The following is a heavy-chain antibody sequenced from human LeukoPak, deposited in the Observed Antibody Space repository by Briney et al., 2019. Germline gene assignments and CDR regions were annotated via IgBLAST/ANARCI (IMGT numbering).Heavy chain of an antibody. Sequence: SETLSLTCAVYGGSFSGYYWSWIRQPPGKGLEWIGEINHSGSTNYNPSLKSRVTISVDTSKIQFSLKLSSVTAADTAVYYCARANYYYYMDVWGKGTTVTVSS. D-gene: IGHD5-12*01. J-gene: IGHJ6*03. V-gene: IGHV4-34*01. CDR2: INHSGST. CDR1: GGSFSGYY. CDR3: ARANYYYYMDV.